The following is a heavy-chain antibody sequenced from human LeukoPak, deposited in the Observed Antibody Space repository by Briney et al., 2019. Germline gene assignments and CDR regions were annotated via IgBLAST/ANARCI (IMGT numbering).Heavy chain of an antibody. Sequence: GGSLRLSCAASGFTFKTYWIHWVRQVPGKGLVWVSRINGDGSSTAYADSVKGRFTISRDNAKNTLYLQMNSLRAEDPAVYYCAREKGSSNYDSWGQGTLVTVSS. J-gene: IGHJ5*01. CDR1: GFTFKTYW. V-gene: IGHV3-74*03. CDR3: AREKGSSNYDS. D-gene: IGHD4-11*01. CDR2: INGDGSST.